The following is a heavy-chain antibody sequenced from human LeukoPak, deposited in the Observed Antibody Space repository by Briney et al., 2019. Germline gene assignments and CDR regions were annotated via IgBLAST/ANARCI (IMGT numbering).Heavy chain of an antibody. CDR3: VRTTPYYYGMDV. Sequence: SETLSLTCTVSGGSISSYYWSWIRQPPGKGLEWIGYNYYSGSTNYNPSLKSRVTISVDTSKNQFSLKQSSVTAADTAVYYCVRTTPYYYGMDVWGQGTTVTVSS. J-gene: IGHJ6*02. V-gene: IGHV4-59*01. D-gene: IGHD1-14*01. CDR2: NYYSGST. CDR1: GGSISSYY.